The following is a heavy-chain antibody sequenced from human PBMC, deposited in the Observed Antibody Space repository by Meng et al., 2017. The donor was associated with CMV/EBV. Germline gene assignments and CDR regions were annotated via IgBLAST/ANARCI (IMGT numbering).Heavy chain of an antibody. CDR1: GYTFTGYY. CDR2: INPNSGGT. D-gene: IGHD2-2*01. J-gene: IGHJ6*02. Sequence: ASVKVSCKASGYTFTGYYMHCVRQAPRQGLEWMGWINPNSGGTNYAQKFQGRVTMTRDTSISTAYMELSRLRSDDTAVYYCARQLQFGEYGMDVWGQGTTVTVSS. CDR3: ARQLQFGEYGMDV. V-gene: IGHV1-2*02.